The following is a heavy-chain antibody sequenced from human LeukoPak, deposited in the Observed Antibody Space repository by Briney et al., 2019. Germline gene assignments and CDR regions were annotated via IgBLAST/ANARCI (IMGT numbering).Heavy chain of an antibody. V-gene: IGHV4-34*01. CDR2: INHSGST. D-gene: IGHD6-19*01. J-gene: IGHJ4*02. CDR3: ARAHSSGWSLDY. Sequence: PSETLSLTCAVYGGSFSGYYWSWIRQPPGKGLEWIGEINHSGSTNYNPSLKSRVTISVDTSKNQFSLKLSSVTAADTAVYYCARAHSSGWSLDYWGQGTLVTVSS. CDR1: GGSFSGYY.